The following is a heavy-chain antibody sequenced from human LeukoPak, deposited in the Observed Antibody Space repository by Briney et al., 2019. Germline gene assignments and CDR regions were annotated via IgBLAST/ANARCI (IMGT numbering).Heavy chain of an antibody. V-gene: IGHV3-23*01. CDR3: AQPIVVSGPPFDY. J-gene: IGHJ4*02. CDR2: ISGSGGST. CDR1: GFTFSSYA. D-gene: IGHD6-19*01. Sequence: GGSLRLSCAASGFTFSSYAMSWVRQAPGKGLEWVSAISGSGGSTYYADSVKGRFTISRDNSKNTLYLQLNSLRAEDTAVYYCAQPIVVSGPPFDYWGQGTLVIVSS.